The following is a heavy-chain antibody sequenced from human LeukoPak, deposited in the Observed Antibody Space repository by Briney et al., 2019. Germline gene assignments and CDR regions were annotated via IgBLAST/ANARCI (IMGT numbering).Heavy chain of an antibody. CDR2: INHSGYT. J-gene: IGHJ4*02. CDR3: TRMTTGHDY. D-gene: IGHD4-17*01. CDR1: GVSFDDYY. Sequence: SETLSLNCAVSGVSFDDYYWSWLRQPPGKGLEWIGEINHSGYTNDSPSLKSRVTMSIDTSRKQFSLNLRSVTVADTAVYYCTRMTTGHDYWGQGTLVTVSS. V-gene: IGHV4-34*01.